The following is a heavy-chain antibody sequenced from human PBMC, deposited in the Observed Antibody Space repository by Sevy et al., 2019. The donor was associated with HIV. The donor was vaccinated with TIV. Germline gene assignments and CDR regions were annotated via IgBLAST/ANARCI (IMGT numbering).Heavy chain of an antibody. CDR2: ISSGGSLL. V-gene: IGHV3-11*01. CDR3: VRVTVAALDY. J-gene: IGHJ4*02. D-gene: IGHD6-19*01. CDR1: GFTFSDYF. Sequence: GGSLRLSCSASGFTFSDYFMSWLRQAPGRGLEWVSYISSGGSLLYYADSVKGRFTISRDNAKNSLYLQMNSLRPEDTAVYYGVRVTVAALDYWGQGALVTVSS.